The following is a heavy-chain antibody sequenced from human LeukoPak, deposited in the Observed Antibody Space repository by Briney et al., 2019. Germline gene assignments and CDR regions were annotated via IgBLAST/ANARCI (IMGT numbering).Heavy chain of an antibody. CDR1: GYPSSSGYH. Sequence: SETLSLTCVVSGYPSSSGYHWGWIRQPPGEGLEWIGSVYRSGSTYYNPSLKSRVTISVDTSKNQISLKVRSVTAADTAVYYCARENWAFDYWGQGILVTVSS. J-gene: IGHJ4*02. D-gene: IGHD7-27*01. CDR3: ARENWAFDY. V-gene: IGHV4-38-2*02. CDR2: VYRSGST.